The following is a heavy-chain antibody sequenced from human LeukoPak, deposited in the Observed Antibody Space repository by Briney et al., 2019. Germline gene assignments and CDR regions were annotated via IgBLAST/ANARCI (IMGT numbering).Heavy chain of an antibody. CDR1: GGSISSSYYY. V-gene: IGHV4-39*07. CDR3: ARAMVATIIDY. D-gene: IGHD5-12*01. Sequence: SETLSLTCTVSGGSISSSYYYWGWIRQPPGKGLEWIGYIYYSGSTYYNPSLKSRVTISVDTSKNQFSLKLSSVTAADTAVYYCARAMVATIIDYWGQGTLVTVSS. CDR2: IYYSGST. J-gene: IGHJ4*02.